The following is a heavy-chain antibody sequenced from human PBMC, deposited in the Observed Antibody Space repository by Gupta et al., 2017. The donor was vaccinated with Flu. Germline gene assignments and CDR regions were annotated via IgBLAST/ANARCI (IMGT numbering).Heavy chain of an antibody. D-gene: IGHD2-8*01. CDR1: GYSFNIYW. V-gene: IGHV5-51*01. J-gene: IGHJ4*02. Sequence: EVQLVQSGAEVKKPGESLKISCKASGYSFNIYWIGWVRQRPGRGLEWMGIIYPGDSDTRYNPSLQGQVTISADKSITTASLQWSSLKASDTAIYYCARGSYETNGQSLDYWGQGTLVTVSS. CDR2: IYPGDSDT. CDR3: ARGSYETNGQSLDY.